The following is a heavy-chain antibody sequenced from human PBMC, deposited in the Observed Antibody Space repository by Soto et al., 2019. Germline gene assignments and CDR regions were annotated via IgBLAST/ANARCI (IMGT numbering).Heavy chain of an antibody. CDR3: TTDWPSMITFGGVAPDAFDI. D-gene: IGHD3-16*01. J-gene: IGHJ3*02. Sequence: GGSLRLSCAASGFTFSNAWMSWVRQAPGKGLEWVGRIKSKTDGGTTDYAAPVKGRFTISRDDSKNTLYLQMNSLKTEDTAVYYCTTDWPSMITFGGVAPDAFDIWGQGTMVTVSS. V-gene: IGHV3-15*01. CDR1: GFTFSNAW. CDR2: IKSKTDGGTT.